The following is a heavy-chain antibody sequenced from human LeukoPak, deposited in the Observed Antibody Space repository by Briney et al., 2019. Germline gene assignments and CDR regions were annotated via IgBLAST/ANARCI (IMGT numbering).Heavy chain of an antibody. CDR1: GYTFTSYD. D-gene: IGHD6-19*01. CDR2: MNPNSGNT. CDR3: ARGPYSSGWYSVF. J-gene: IGHJ4*02. Sequence: ASVKVSCKASGYTFTSYDINWARQATGQGLEWMGWMNPNSGNTGYAQKFQGRVTMTRNTSISTAYMELSSLRSEDTAVYYCARGPYSSGWYSVFWGQGTLVTVSS. V-gene: IGHV1-8*01.